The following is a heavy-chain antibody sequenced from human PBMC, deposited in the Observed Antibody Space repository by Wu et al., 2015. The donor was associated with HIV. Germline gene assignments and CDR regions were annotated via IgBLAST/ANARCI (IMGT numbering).Heavy chain of an antibody. Sequence: QVQLVQSGAEVKKPGSSVKVSCKASGGTFSSYAISWVRQAPGQGLEWMGRIIPIFGTANYAQKFQGRVTITADESTSTAYMELSSLRSEDTAVYYCAREDYYGSGSYYPYYGMDVWGQGTTGHRLL. CDR1: GGTFSSYA. D-gene: IGHD3-10*01. J-gene: IGHJ6*02. CDR2: IIPIFGTA. CDR3: AREDYYGSGSYYPYYGMDV. V-gene: IGHV1-69*13.